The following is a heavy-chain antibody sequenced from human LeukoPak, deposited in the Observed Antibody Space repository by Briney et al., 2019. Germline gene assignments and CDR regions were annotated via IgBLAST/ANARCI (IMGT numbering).Heavy chain of an antibody. D-gene: IGHD3-22*01. J-gene: IGHJ4*02. CDR1: GGSFSGYY. V-gene: IGHV4-34*01. CDR2: INHSGST. Sequence: SETLSLTCVVYGGSFSGYYWSWVRQPPGKGLEWIGEINHSGSTNNNPTLKSRVTISVDTSKNQFSLKLSSVTAADTAVYYCARIVYYDSSGYFYHFDYWGQGTLVTVSS. CDR3: ARIVYYDSSGYFYHFDY.